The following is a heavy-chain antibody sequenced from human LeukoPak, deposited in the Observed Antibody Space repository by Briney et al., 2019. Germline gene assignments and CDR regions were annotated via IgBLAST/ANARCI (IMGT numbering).Heavy chain of an antibody. J-gene: IGHJ3*02. D-gene: IGHD2-15*01. CDR2: ISSSSSYI. CDR3: ARGYCSGGSCYWAFDI. V-gene: IGHV3-21*01. Sequence: PGGSLRLSCAASGFTFSTYSLNWVRQAPGKGLGWVSFISSSSSYIYYAGSVKGRFTISRDNAKNSLYLQMSSLRAEDTAVYYCARGYCSGGSCYWAFDIWGQGTMVTVSS. CDR1: GFTFSTYS.